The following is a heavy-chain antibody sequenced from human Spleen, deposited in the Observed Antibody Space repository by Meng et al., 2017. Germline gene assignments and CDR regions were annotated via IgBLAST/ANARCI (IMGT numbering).Heavy chain of an antibody. CDR2: INHSGST. CDR3: ARGPTTMAHDFDY. D-gene: IGHD4-11*01. Sequence: HVQLQQWGAGLLKPSETLSLTCFVSGGSFSDYYWSWNRQPPGKGLEWIGEINHSGSTNYNPSLESRATISVDTSQNNLSLKLSSVTAADSAVYYCARGPTTMAHDFDYWGQGTLVTVSS. J-gene: IGHJ4*02. V-gene: IGHV4-34*01. CDR1: GGSFSDYY.